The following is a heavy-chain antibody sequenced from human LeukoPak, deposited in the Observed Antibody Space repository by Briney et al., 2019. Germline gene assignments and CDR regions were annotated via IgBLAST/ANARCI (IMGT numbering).Heavy chain of an antibody. CDR3: ARLYFRAYYDSSGRSSQRLLGGMDV. Sequence: ASVKVSCKASGYIFTDYHMHWVRQAPGQGLEWMGRINPNSGGTDYAQNFQGRVTMTRDTSISTAYMELSRLRSDDTAVYYCARLYFRAYYDSSGRSSQRLLGGMDVWGQGTTVTVSS. D-gene: IGHD3-22*01. CDR2: INPNSGGT. CDR1: GYIFTDYH. V-gene: IGHV1-2*06. J-gene: IGHJ6*02.